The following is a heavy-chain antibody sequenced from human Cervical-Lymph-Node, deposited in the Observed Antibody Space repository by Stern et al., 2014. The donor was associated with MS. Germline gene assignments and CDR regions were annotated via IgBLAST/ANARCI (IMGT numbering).Heavy chain of an antibody. Sequence: VQLVGSGGGLVQPGRSLRLSCAVSGFNFDDYAMHWLRQTPEKCLEWNSSITLNKGNIGYADSGNGRFTIARDNAKNSLYLQMNSLRTEDTALYYCAKDRGGYVGGNGMDVWGQGTTVTVSS. V-gene: IGHV3-9*01. CDR1: GFNFDDYA. CDR3: AKDRGGYVGGNGMDV. CDR2: ITLNKGNI. J-gene: IGHJ6*02. D-gene: IGHD5-12*01.